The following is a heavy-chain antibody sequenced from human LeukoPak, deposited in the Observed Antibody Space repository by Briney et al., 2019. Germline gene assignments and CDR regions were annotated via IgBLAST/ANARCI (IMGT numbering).Heavy chain of an antibody. CDR3: AKDIQLST. V-gene: IGHV3-23*01. CDR2: ISSSGNNA. D-gene: IGHD5-24*01. J-gene: IGHJ3*01. CDR1: GFTFRDAA. Sequence: GGSLRLSCAVSGFTFRDAAMTWVRQAPGKGLEWVSLISSSGNNAYHADSVKGRFTISRDNSKNTLSLQMNSLRVEDTAIYYCAKDIQLSTWGLGTMVTVSS.